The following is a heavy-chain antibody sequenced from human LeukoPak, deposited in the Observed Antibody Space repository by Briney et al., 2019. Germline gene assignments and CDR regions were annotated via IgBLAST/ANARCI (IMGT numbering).Heavy chain of an antibody. V-gene: IGHV1-8*03. J-gene: IGHJ6*03. Sequence: ASVKVSCKASGYTFTSYDINWVRQATGQGLEWMGWMNPNSGNTGYAQKFQGRVTITRNTSISTAYMELSSLRSEDTAVYYCARGRRIHYYYYYMDVWGKGTTVTASS. CDR3: ARGRRIHYYYYYMDV. CDR1: GYTFTSYD. CDR2: MNPNSGNT.